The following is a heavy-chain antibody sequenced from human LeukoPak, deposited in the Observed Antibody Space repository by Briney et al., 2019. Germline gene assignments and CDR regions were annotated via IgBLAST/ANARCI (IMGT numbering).Heavy chain of an antibody. D-gene: IGHD3-22*01. CDR3: ARWAYYYDSSGYYFDY. Sequence: GASVKVSCKASGGTFSSYAISWVRQAPGQGLEWMGGIIPIFGTANYAQKFQGRVTITADESTSTAYMELSSLRSEDTAVYYCARWAYYYDSSGYYFDYWGQGTLVTVSS. V-gene: IGHV1-69*01. CDR2: IIPIFGTA. J-gene: IGHJ4*02. CDR1: GGTFSSYA.